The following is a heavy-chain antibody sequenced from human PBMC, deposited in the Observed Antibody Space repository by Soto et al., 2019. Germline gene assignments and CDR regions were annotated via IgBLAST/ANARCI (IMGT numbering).Heavy chain of an antibody. D-gene: IGHD3-22*01. CDR2: IRSKANSYAT. CDR3: TSSALIDYYYYYGMDV. J-gene: IGHJ6*02. V-gene: IGHV3-73*02. CDR1: GFTFSGSA. Sequence: EVQLVESGGGLVQPGGSLKLSCAASGFTFSGSAMHWVRQASGKGLEWVGRIRSKANSYATAYAASVKGRFTFSRDDSKNTAYLQMNSLKTEDTAVYYCTSSALIDYYYYYGMDVWGQGTTVTVSS.